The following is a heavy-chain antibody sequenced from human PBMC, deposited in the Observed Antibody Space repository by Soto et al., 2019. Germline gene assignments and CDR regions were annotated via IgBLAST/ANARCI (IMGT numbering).Heavy chain of an antibody. D-gene: IGHD3-10*01. CDR2: IYYSGST. Sequence: QLQLQESGPGLVKPSETLSLTCTVSGGSISSSSYYWGWIRQPPGKGLEWIGSIYYSGSTYYNPSLKSRVTISVDTSKNQFSLKLSSVTAADTAVYYCARTVPYYYGSGSYPDYWGQGTLVTVSS. CDR1: GGSISSSSYY. J-gene: IGHJ4*02. CDR3: ARTVPYYYGSGSYPDY. V-gene: IGHV4-39*01.